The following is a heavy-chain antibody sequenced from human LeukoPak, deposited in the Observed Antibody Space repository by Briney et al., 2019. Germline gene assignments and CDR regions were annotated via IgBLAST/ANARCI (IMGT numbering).Heavy chain of an antibody. V-gene: IGHV3-15*01. D-gene: IGHD1-26*01. CDR3: TTSGWFDH. CDR2: IKSESDGGTT. J-gene: IGHJ5*02. Sequence: GGSLRLSCVASRFTFSQAWMSWVRQAPGKGLEWVGRIKSESDGGTTDYAAPVKGRFTISRDDSKNTLLVQMNSLQTEDTAVYYCTTSGWFDHWGQGTLVTVSS. CDR1: RFTFSQAW.